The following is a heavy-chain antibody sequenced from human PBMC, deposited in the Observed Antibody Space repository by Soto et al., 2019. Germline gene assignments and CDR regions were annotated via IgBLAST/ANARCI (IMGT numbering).Heavy chain of an antibody. CDR1: GFTFSSYS. CDR3: ARVGGQLWPYYYYYYGMDV. D-gene: IGHD5-18*01. J-gene: IGHJ6*02. CDR2: ISSSSSYI. Sequence: EVQLVESGGGLVKPGGSLRLSCAASGFTFSSYSMNWVRQAPGKGLEWVSSISSSSSYIYYADSVKGRFTISRDNAKNSLYLQMNSLRAGDTAVYYCARVGGQLWPYYYYYYGMDVWGQGTTVTVSS. V-gene: IGHV3-21*01.